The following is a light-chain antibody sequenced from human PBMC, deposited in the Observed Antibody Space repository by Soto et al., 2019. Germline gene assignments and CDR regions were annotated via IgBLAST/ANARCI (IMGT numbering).Light chain of an antibody. CDR3: QHYGSSPET. V-gene: IGKV3-20*01. J-gene: IGKJ1*01. Sequence: EIVLTQSPGTLSLSPWERATLSCRASQSVSSNYLAWYQQNPGQAPRLLIYGASSRATGIPDRFSGSGSGTDFPLTISRLEPEDFAVYYCQHYGSSPETFGQGTKVDNK. CDR2: GAS. CDR1: QSVSSNY.